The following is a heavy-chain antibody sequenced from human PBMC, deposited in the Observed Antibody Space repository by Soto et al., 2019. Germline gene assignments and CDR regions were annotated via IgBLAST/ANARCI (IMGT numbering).Heavy chain of an antibody. V-gene: IGHV3-74*01. D-gene: IGHD5-12*01. J-gene: IGHJ4*02. CDR3: ARDLTLEGGYDLDVEAVGDDY. CDR1: GFTFSSYW. CDR2: INNDGSST. Sequence: PGGSLRLSCAASGFTFSSYWMHWVRQAPGKGLVWVSHINNDGSSTTYADSVKGRFTISRDNAKNSLYLQMNSLRAEDTAVYYCARDLTLEGGYDLDVEAVGDDYWGQGTLVTVSS.